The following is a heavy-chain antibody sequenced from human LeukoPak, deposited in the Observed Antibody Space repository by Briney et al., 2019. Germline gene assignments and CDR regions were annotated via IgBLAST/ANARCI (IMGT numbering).Heavy chain of an antibody. Sequence: PSETLSLTCTVSGGSISSYYWSWIRQPAGKGLEWIGRIYTSGSTNYNPSLKGRVTMSVDTSKNQLSLKLSSVTAADTAVYYCARDGIAAAGPDYYGMDVWGQGTTVTVSS. D-gene: IGHD6-13*01. CDR1: GGSISSYY. J-gene: IGHJ6*02. V-gene: IGHV4-4*07. CDR3: ARDGIAAAGPDYYGMDV. CDR2: IYTSGST.